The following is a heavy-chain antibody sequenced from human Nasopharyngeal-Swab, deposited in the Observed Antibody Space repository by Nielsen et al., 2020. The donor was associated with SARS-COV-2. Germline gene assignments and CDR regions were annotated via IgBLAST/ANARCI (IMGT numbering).Heavy chain of an antibody. Sequence: SETLSLTCAVFGGSFSDYYWSCIRQPPGKGLEWIGEINHSGSTNYNPSLKSRVTISVDTSKNQLSLKLTSLTAADTAMYYCARGQDGAAAALWGQGTLVTVSS. CDR3: ARGQDGAAAAL. J-gene: IGHJ4*02. CDR2: INHSGST. V-gene: IGHV4-34*01. D-gene: IGHD6-13*01. CDR1: GGSFSDYY.